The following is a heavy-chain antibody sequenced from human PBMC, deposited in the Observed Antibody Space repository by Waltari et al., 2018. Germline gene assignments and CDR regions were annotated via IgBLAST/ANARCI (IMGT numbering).Heavy chain of an antibody. CDR1: GFTFDDYA. CDR2: ISWNSGSI. D-gene: IGHD7-27*01. V-gene: IGHV3-9*01. Sequence: EVQLVESGGGLVQPGRSLRLSCATSGFTFDDYAMHWVRQAPGKGLEWVSGISWNSGSIGYADSVKGRFTISRDNAKNSLYLQMNSLRAEDTALYYCAKDITLLPGGMDVWGRGTTVTVSS. CDR3: AKDITLLPGGMDV. J-gene: IGHJ6*02.